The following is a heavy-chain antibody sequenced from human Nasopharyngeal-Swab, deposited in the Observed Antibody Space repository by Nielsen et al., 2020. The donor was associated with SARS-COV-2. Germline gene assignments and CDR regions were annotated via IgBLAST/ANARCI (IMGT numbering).Heavy chain of an antibody. CDR2: IYTGDSDT. CDR1: GYSFTSYW. V-gene: IGHV5-51*01. J-gene: IGHJ5*02. CDR3: ARSSGRTWFDP. Sequence: GESLKISCKGFGYSFTSYWIGWVRQMPGKGLEWMGIIYTGDSDTRYSPSFQGQVTLSAAKSISTAYLQWSSLKASDTAMYYCARSSGRTWFDPWGQGTLVTVSS. D-gene: IGHD6-19*01.